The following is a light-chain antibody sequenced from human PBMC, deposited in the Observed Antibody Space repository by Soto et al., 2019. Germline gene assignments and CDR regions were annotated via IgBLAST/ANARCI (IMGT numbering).Light chain of an antibody. CDR3: QQYGSSPPYT. J-gene: IGKJ2*01. V-gene: IGKV3-20*01. Sequence: EIVLTQSPGTLSLSPGEGATLSCRASQSVTSSYLAWYQQKPGQAPRLLIYGASSRATGIPDRFSGSGSGTDFTLTISSLEPEDFAVYYCQQYGSSPPYTFGQGTKLEIK. CDR1: QSVTSSY. CDR2: GAS.